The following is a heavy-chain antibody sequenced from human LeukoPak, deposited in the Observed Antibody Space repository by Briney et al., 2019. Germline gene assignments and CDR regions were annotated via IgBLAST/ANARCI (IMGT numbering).Heavy chain of an antibody. CDR2: IYYSGGT. V-gene: IGHV4-39*01. Sequence: GSLRLSCAASGFTFSSYAMSWVRQAPGKGLEWIGSIYYSGGTYYNPSLKSRVTISVDTSKNQFSLKLSSVTAADTAVYYCARLSRIVGAPDAFDIWGQGTMVTVSS. J-gene: IGHJ3*02. CDR1: GFTFSSYA. D-gene: IGHD1-26*01. CDR3: ARLSRIVGAPDAFDI.